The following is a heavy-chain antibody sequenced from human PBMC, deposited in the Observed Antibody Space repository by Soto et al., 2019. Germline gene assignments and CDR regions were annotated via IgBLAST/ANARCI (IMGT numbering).Heavy chain of an antibody. D-gene: IGHD1-26*01. V-gene: IGHV1-24*01. CDR3: ATSSGSHYGRFFDY. J-gene: IGHJ4*02. Sequence: ASVKVSCKVSGYTLTELSMHWVRQAPGKGLEWMGGFDPEDGETIYAQKFQGRVTMTEDTSTDTAYMELSSLRSEDTAVYYCATSSGSHYGRFFDYWGQGTLVTVSS. CDR1: GYTLTELS. CDR2: FDPEDGET.